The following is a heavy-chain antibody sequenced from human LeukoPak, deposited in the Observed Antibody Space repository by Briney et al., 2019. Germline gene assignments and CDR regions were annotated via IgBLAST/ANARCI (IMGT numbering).Heavy chain of an antibody. V-gene: IGHV1-2*02. Sequence: ASVRVSCKASGYTFTGYFMHWVRQAPGQGLEWMGWINVNSGATKYAQKFQGRVTMTRDTSVSTAYMDLSSLRSDDTAVYYCAADNTGNPPYDPWGQGTLVAVSP. CDR2: INVNSGAT. D-gene: IGHD2-8*02. J-gene: IGHJ5*02. CDR1: GYTFTGYF. CDR3: AADNTGNPPYDP.